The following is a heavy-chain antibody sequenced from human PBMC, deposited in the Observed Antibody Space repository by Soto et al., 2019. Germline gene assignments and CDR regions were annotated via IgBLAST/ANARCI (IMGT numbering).Heavy chain of an antibody. CDR2: IYYSGST. D-gene: IGHD3-10*01. Sequence: QVQLQESGPGLVKPSQTLSLTCTVSGGSISSGGYYWSWIRQHPGKGLEWIGYIYYSGSTYYNPSLKSXXTXSVXTSKNQFSLKLSSVTAADTAVYYCARASSDWYFDLWGRGTLVTVSS. CDR3: ARASSDWYFDL. J-gene: IGHJ2*01. CDR1: GGSISSGGYY. V-gene: IGHV4-31*03.